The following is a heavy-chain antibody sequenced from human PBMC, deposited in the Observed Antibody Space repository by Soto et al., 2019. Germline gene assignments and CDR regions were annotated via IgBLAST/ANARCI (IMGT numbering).Heavy chain of an antibody. Sequence: ASVKVSCKSSGDTFSIYTISWVRQAPGKGLEWMGGSIPLYGTPDHPQKFQGRVAITADESATTAYMELSSLRSHDAAVYYCARDSGAKLSSSWGQGTLVTVSS. CDR3: ARDSGAKLSSS. CDR2: SIPLYGTP. V-gene: IGHV1-69*13. D-gene: IGHD6-13*01. CDR1: GDTFSIYT. J-gene: IGHJ4*02.